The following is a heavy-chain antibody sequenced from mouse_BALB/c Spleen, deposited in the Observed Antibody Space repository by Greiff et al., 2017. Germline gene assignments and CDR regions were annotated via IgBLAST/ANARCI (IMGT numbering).Heavy chain of an antibody. Sequence: DVMLVESGGGLVQPGGSLKLSCAASGFTFSSYTMSWVRQTPEKRLEWVAYISNGGGSTYYPDTVKGRFTISRDNAKNTLYRQMSSLKSVDTAMYYWASRTGNYAMDYGGQGTSVTVSS. CDR2: ISNGGGST. V-gene: IGHV5-12-2*01. D-gene: IGHD4-1*01. CDR1: GFTFSSYT. J-gene: IGHJ4*01. CDR3: ASRTGNYAMDY.